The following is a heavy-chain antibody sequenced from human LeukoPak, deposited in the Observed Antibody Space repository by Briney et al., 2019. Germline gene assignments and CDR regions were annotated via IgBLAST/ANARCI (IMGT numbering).Heavy chain of an antibody. CDR2: ISSAGSNK. CDR1: GFSFNNYV. Sequence: GGSLRLSCAGSGFSFNNYVMHWVRQAPGKGLEWVAVISSAGSNKYYADSVKGRFTISRDSSKNTLYLQMNSLRAEDTAVYYCARDRRQSRQHLIPHNFDYCGQGTLVTVSS. J-gene: IGHJ4*02. CDR3: ARDRRQSRQHLIPHNFDY. V-gene: IGHV3-30*04. D-gene: IGHD6-13*01.